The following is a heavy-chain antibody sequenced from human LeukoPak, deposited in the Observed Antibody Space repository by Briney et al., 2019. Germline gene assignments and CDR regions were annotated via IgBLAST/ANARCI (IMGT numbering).Heavy chain of an antibody. J-gene: IGHJ6*02. V-gene: IGHV1-2*02. CDR3: ARVMILSYYYYGMDV. D-gene: IGHD2-15*01. Sequence: ASVKVSYKASGYTFTGYYMHWVRQAPGQGLEWMGWINPNSGGTNYAQRFQGRVTMTRDTSISTAYMELSKLRSDDTAVYYCARVMILSYYYYGMDVWGQGTTVTVSS. CDR1: GYTFTGYY. CDR2: INPNSGGT.